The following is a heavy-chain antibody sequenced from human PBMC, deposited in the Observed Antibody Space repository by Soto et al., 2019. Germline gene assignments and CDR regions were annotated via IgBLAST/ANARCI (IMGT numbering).Heavy chain of an antibody. V-gene: IGHV3-49*03. CDR3: TRDYLLDYGDYSRRHA. D-gene: IGHD4-17*01. CDR2: IRSKAYGGTT. Sequence: HPGGSLRLSCTASGFTFGDYAMSWFRQAPGKGLEWVGFIRSKAYGGTTEYAASVKGRFTISRDDSKSIAYLQMNSLKTEDTAVYYCTRDYLLDYGDYSRRHAWGQGTLVTVSS. J-gene: IGHJ5*02. CDR1: GFTFGDYA.